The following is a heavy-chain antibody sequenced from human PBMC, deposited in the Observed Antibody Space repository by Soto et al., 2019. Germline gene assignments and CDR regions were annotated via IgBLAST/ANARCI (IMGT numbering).Heavy chain of an antibody. CDR3: AHKGGGGHFDS. J-gene: IGHJ4*02. D-gene: IGHD2-15*01. Sequence: QITLKESGPTLVKPTQTLTLTCTFSGFSLTTSGVGVGWIRQPPGKALELVAVIYWDDDERYIPSLKSRLPIPKDTPTNQVFLAMTNICPVDTATYFCAHKGGGGHFDSGGEGTLVTVSS. CDR1: GFSLTTSGVG. V-gene: IGHV2-5*02. CDR2: IYWDDDE.